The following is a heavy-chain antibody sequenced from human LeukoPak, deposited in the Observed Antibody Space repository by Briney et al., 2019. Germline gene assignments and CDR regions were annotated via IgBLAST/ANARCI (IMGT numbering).Heavy chain of an antibody. D-gene: IGHD6-13*01. CDR2: IYHSGST. J-gene: IGHJ6*03. CDR3: AREGAAAAGSVLYYYYYMDV. V-gene: IGHV4-38-2*02. CDR1: GYSIGSGYY. Sequence: PPETLSLTCTVSGYSIGSGYYWGWIRQPPGKGLEWIGSIYHSGSTYYNPSLKSRVTISVDTSKNQFSLKLSSVTAADTAVYYCAREGAAAAGSVLYYYYYMDVWGKGTTVTVSS.